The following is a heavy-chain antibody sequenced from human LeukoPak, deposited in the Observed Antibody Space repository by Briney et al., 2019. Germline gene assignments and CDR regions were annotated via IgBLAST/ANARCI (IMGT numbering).Heavy chain of an antibody. Sequence: ASVKVSCKASGYTFTSYGISWVRQAPGQGLEWMGLISAYNGNTNYAQKLQDRVTITTNASTSTAYMELRSLRSDDTAVYYCARDRGGRGYLSYWGQGTLVTVSS. J-gene: IGHJ4*02. CDR3: ARDRGGRGYLSY. CDR2: ISAYNGNT. V-gene: IGHV1-18*04. CDR1: GYTFTSYG. D-gene: IGHD5-18*01.